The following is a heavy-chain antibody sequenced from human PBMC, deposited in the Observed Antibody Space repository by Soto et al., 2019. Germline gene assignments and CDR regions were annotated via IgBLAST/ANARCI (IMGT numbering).Heavy chain of an antibody. CDR3: ARVMDTVATGGNAFDI. J-gene: IGHJ3*02. CDR2: IYYSGST. CDR1: GGSINNGDYY. Sequence: PSETLSLTCTVSGGSINNGDYYWSWIRQPPEKGLEWIGYIYYSGSTYYNPSLKSRITISVDTSKNQFSLKLSSVTAADTAVYYCARVMDTVATGGNAFDIWGQGTMVTVSS. V-gene: IGHV4-30-4*01. D-gene: IGHD5-12*01.